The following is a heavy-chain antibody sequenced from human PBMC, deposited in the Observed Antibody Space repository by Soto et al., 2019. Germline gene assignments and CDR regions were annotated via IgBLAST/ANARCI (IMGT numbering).Heavy chain of an antibody. D-gene: IGHD3-3*01. V-gene: IGHV1-3*01. J-gene: IGHJ4*02. CDR1: GYTFTSYA. Sequence: QVQLVQSGAEVKKPGASVKVSCKASGYTFTSYAMHWVRQAPGQRLEWMGWINAGNGNTKYSQKFQGRVTITRDTSASTAYMELSSLRSEDTAVYYCARDQYITIFGVVIIGYWGQGTLVTVSS. CDR3: ARDQYITIFGVVIIGY. CDR2: INAGNGNT.